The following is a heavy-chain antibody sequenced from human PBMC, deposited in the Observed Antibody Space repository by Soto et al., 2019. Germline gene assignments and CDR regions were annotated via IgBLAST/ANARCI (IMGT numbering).Heavy chain of an antibody. CDR3: ARDYFSVFGPYMDV. CDR1: GFTFSSYS. V-gene: IGHV3-21*01. CDR2: ISSSSSYI. Sequence: GGSLRLSCAASGFTFSSYSMNWVRQAPGKGLEWVSSISSSSSYIYYADSVKGRFIISRDNAKNSLYLQMNSLRAEDTAVYYCARDYFSVFGPYMDVWGKGTTVTVSS. J-gene: IGHJ6*03. D-gene: IGHD3-3*01.